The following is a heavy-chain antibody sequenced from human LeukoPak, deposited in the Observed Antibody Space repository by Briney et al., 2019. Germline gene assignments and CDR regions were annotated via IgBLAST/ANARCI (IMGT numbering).Heavy chain of an antibody. V-gene: IGHV3-53*01. CDR3: ARELQPTYYDRSGYCDY. D-gene: IGHD3-22*01. CDR1: GFTVSSNY. J-gene: IGHJ4*02. Sequence: GGSLRLSCAASGFTVSSNYMSWVRQSPGKGLEWVSVISSSGSTYYADSVKGRFTISRDNSNNTLYLQMNSLRAEDTAVYYCARELQPTYYDRSGYCDYWGQGTLVTVSS. CDR2: ISSSGST.